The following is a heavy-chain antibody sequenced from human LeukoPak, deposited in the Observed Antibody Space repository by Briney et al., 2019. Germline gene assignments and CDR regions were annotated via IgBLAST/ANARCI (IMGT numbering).Heavy chain of an antibody. CDR1: GLTVSSKD. CDR3: ATLARFAFDI. D-gene: IGHD5-12*01. Sequence: GGSLRLSCAASGLTVSSKDMSWVRQAPGKGLEWVSVIYSGGSTYYADSVKGRFTISRDNSKNTLYLQMNSLGAEDTAVYYCATLARFAFDIWGQGTMVTVSS. CDR2: IYSGGST. J-gene: IGHJ3*02. V-gene: IGHV3-53*01.